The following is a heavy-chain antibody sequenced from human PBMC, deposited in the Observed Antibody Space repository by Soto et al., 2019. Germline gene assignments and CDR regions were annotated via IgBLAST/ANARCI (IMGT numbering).Heavy chain of an antibody. Sequence: ASVKVSCKASGYTFTNYDINWVRQATGQGLEWMGWMNPNSGKTDYAQNFQGRVTMTWNTSISAAYMELSSLRSEDTAVYYCACRFLVGPSDLDYWGQGTLVTVSS. J-gene: IGHJ4*02. CDR2: MNPNSGKT. CDR1: GYTFTNYD. V-gene: IGHV1-8*01. D-gene: IGHD1-26*01. CDR3: ACRFLVGPSDLDY.